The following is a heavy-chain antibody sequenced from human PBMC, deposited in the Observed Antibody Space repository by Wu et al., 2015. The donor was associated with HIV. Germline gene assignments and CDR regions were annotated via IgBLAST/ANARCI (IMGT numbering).Heavy chain of an antibody. D-gene: IGHD3-10*01. CDR3: YERCAGMPKGAFEI. CDR1: GSTFTGYY. V-gene: IGHV1-2*02. Sequence: QVQLVQSGAEVKKPGASVKVSCKASGSTFTGYYIHWVRQAPGQGLEWMAWINYNSGGTNSAQMFQGRVTMTSDTSITTVYLEMSSLTYDDTAVYYWYERCAGMPKGAFEIWGQGTLVTVSS. J-gene: IGHJ3*02. CDR2: INYNSGGT.